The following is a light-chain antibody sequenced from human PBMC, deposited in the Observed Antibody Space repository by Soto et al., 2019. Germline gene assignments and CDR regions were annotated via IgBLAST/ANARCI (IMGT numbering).Light chain of an antibody. V-gene: IGKV1-5*01. CDR3: QQYKDYVYT. J-gene: IGKJ2*01. CDR2: DVS. Sequence: DIQMTQSPSTLSASVGDRVNITCRASQTVERWMAWYQQKPGKAPKLLISDVSTLERGVPSRFSGSGSATEFTLTISGLQPDDFATYYCQQYKDYVYTFGQGTKVESK. CDR1: QTVERW.